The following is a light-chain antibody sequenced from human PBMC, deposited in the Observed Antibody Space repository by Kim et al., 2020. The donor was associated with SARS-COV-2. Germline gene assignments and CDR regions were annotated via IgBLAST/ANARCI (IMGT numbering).Light chain of an antibody. CDR1: SSDVGGYNY. Sequence: QSALTQPASVSGSPGQSITISCTGTSSDVGGYNYVSWYQQHPGKAPKLMIYDVSKRPSGISNRFSGSKSGNSASLTISGLQAEDETDYYCSSYTRTNTLVFGGGTKVTVL. CDR2: DVS. CDR3: SSYTRTNTLV. V-gene: IGLV2-14*03. J-gene: IGLJ3*02.